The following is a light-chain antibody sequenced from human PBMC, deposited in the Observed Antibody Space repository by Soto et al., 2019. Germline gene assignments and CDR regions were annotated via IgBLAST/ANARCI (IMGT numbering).Light chain of an antibody. Sequence: QSALTQPASVSGSPGQSITISCTGTSSDVGGYNYVSWYQQHPGKAPKLMIYEVSNRPSGVSNRFSGSKSGNTASLTISGPQPEDEADYYCSSNTSSSPLYVFGTGTKLTVL. V-gene: IGLV2-14*01. J-gene: IGLJ1*01. CDR2: EVS. CDR3: SSNTSSSPLYV. CDR1: SSDVGGYNY.